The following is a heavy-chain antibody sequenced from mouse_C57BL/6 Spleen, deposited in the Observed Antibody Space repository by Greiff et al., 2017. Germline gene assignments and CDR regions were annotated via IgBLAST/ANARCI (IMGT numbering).Heavy chain of an antibody. D-gene: IGHD1-1*01. CDR2: ISSGSSTI. CDR3: ARPYYYGSSYGYFDV. Sequence: EVQGVESGGGLVKPGGSLKLSCAASGFTFSDSGMHWVRQAPEKGLEWVAYISSGSSTIYYADTVKGRFTISRDNAKNTLSLQMTSLRSEDTAMYYCARPYYYGSSYGYFDVWGTGTTVTVSS. CDR1: GFTFSDSG. J-gene: IGHJ1*03. V-gene: IGHV5-17*01.